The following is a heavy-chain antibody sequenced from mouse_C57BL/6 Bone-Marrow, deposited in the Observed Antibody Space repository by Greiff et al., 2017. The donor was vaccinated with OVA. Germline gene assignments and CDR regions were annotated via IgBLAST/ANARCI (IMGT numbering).Heavy chain of an antibody. CDR3: ARPQYYGSRGGFAY. J-gene: IGHJ3*01. V-gene: IGHV5-9*01. D-gene: IGHD1-1*01. CDR2: ISGGGGNT. CDR1: GFTFSSYT. Sequence: EVKLMESGGGLVKPGGSLKLSCAASGFTFSSYTMSWVRQTPEKRLEWVATISGGGGNTYYPDSVKGRFTISRDNAKNTLYLQMSSLRSEDTALYYCARPQYYGSRGGFAYWGQGTLVTVSA.